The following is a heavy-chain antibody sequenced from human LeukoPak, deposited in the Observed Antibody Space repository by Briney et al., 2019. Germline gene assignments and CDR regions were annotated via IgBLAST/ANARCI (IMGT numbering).Heavy chain of an antibody. Sequence: KPSETLSLTCTVSGGSISSYYWSWIRQPPGKGLEWIGYIYYSGSTNYNPSLKSRVTISVDTSKNQFSLKLSSVTAADTAVYYCARGFWTAAAGRPISYYFDYWGQGTLVTVSS. J-gene: IGHJ4*02. V-gene: IGHV4-59*01. CDR3: ARGFWTAAAGRPISYYFDY. CDR1: GGSISSYY. D-gene: IGHD6-13*01. CDR2: IYYSGST.